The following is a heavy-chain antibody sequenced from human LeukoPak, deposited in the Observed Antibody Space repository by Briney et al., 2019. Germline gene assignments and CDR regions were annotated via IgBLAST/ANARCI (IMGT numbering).Heavy chain of an antibody. D-gene: IGHD2-2*01. V-gene: IGHV3-30*18. CDR1: GFTFRSYG. CDR2: ISYDGIKK. Sequence: GGSLRLSCAASGFTFRSYGMHWVRQAPGKGLEWVALISYDGIKKYYADSVKGRFTISRDNSKNTLYLRMNSLTAEDTAVYYCAKDPSLDCSSTTCYVDYWGQGTLVTVSS. J-gene: IGHJ4*02. CDR3: AKDPSLDCSSTTCYVDY.